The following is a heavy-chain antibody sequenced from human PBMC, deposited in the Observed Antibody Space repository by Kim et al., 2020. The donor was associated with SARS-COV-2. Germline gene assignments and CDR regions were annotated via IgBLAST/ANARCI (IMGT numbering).Heavy chain of an antibody. CDR3: ARGKFFDL. CDR2: ITTGIGYS. CDR1: GFTFTTYG. Sequence: GGSLRLSCAASGFTFTTYGMNWVRQAPGKGLEWVSSITTGIGYSYYADSVKGRFTISRDNAKNSVFLQMNSLRGEDTAVYYCARGKFFDLGGRGTLVTVSS. V-gene: IGHV3-21*06. J-gene: IGHJ2*01.